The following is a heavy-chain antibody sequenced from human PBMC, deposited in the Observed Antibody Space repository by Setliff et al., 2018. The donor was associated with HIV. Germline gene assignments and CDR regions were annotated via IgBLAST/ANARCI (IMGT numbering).Heavy chain of an antibody. V-gene: IGHV4-59*11. J-gene: IGHJ5*02. CDR3: ARVARVHPFDP. CDR2: IYYTGIP. CDR1: GGSISGHY. Sequence: SETLSLTCTVSGGSISGHYWSWIRQPPGKGLEWIGLIYYTGIPTYNTSLKSRVTMSVDRSKNQFSLRLTSVTAADTAMYYCARVARVHPFDPWGQGTLVTVSS.